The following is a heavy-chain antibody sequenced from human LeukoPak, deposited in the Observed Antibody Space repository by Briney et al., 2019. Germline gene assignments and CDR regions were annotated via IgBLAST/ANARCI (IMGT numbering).Heavy chain of an antibody. V-gene: IGHV3-74*03. J-gene: IGHJ3*02. CDR3: VRRGLVPAFDI. CDR1: GFTFSSYW. Sequence: GGPLRLSCAASGFTFSSYWMHWVRQPPGKGLMWVSRINGDGNNTTYADAVKGRFTISRDNAKKTLYLQMNSLRAEDTAIYYCVRRGLVPAFDIWGQGTMVTVAS. CDR2: INGDGNNT. D-gene: IGHD2-2*01.